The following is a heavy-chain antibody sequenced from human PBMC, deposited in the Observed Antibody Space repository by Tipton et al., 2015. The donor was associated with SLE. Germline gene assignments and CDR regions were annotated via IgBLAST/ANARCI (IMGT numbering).Heavy chain of an antibody. CDR2: IYYSGST. Sequence: TLSLTCTVSGVSVTNYYWSWIRQPPGKGLEWIGYIYYSGSTNYNPSLKSRVTISVDTSKNQFSLKLSSVTAADTAVYYCARGTKLGNHYYYYYMDVWGKGTTVTVSS. V-gene: IGHV4-59*02. D-gene: IGHD7-27*01. CDR3: ARGTKLGNHYYYYYMDV. CDR1: GVSVTNYY. J-gene: IGHJ6*03.